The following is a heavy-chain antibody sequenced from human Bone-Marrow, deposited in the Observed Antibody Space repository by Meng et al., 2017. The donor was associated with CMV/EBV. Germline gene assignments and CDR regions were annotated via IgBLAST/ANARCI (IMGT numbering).Heavy chain of an antibody. D-gene: IGHD2-15*01. CDR3: ARDVAIYCSGGSCYRGSYWFDP. V-gene: IGHV1-2*02. CDR2: INPNSGGT. CDR1: GYTFTGYY. Sequence: ASVKVSCTAHGYTFTGYYMHWVRQAPGQGLEWMGWINPNSGGTNYAQKFQGRVTMTRDTSISSAYMELSRLRSDDTAVYYCARDVAIYCSGGSCYRGSYWFDPWGQGTLVTVSS. J-gene: IGHJ5*02.